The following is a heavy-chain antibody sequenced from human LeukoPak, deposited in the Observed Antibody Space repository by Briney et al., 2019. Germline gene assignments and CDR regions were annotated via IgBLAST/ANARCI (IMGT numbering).Heavy chain of an antibody. V-gene: IGHV3-23*01. Sequence: PGGSLRLSCVASGFSFNNYAMNWVRQAPGKGLEWVSLIIGSSGTTFYADSVKGRFTISRDKFKSTLYLQMNSLRAEDTAVYYCAKGAYDYIEIAYFDYWGQGSLVTVSS. CDR1: GFSFNNYA. CDR3: AKGAYDYIEIAYFDY. J-gene: IGHJ4*02. D-gene: IGHD5-12*01. CDR2: IIGSSGTT.